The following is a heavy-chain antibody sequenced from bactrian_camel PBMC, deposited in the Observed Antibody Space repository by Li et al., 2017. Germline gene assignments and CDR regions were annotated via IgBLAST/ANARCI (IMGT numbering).Heavy chain of an antibody. Sequence: VQLVESGGGLVQPGGSLRLSCAASGFTFSNTYMHWVRQAPGKGLEWVSTIDTGDGSTNSADSVKGRFTISRDNTENMLYLQMNSLKSEDTALYYCASSRVTCSGGYCYVNPVPHFGYWVQGTQVTVS. J-gene: IGHJ6*01. CDR3: ASSRVTCSGGYCYVNPVPHFGY. D-gene: IGHD2*01. CDR2: IDTGDGST. V-gene: IGHV3S1*01. CDR1: GFTFSNTY.